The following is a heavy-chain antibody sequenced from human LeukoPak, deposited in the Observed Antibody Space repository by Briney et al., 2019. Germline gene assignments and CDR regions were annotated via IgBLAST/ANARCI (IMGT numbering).Heavy chain of an antibody. V-gene: IGHV3-23*01. CDR1: GFTFSSYA. D-gene: IGHD1-26*01. CDR2: ISGSGGST. CDR3: AKLLARPALGATANADY. J-gene: IGHJ4*02. Sequence: GGSLRLSCAASGFTFSSYAMSWVRQAPGKVLEWVSAISGSGGSTYYADSVKGRFTISSDNSKNTLYLQMNSLRAEDTAVYYCAKLLARPALGATANADYWGQGTLVTVSS.